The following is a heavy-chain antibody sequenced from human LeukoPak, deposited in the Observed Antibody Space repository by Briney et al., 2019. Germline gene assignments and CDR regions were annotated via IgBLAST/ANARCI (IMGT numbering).Heavy chain of an antibody. CDR1: GLTFSSQA. V-gene: IGHV3-23*01. CDR2: ISGGGGKT. J-gene: IGHJ4*02. Sequence: GGSLRLSCAASGLTFSSQAMSWVRQAPGKGLEWVSAISGGGGKTYYADSVKGRFTISRDNSKNTLYVQMNNLKVEDTAVYYCAKSAGYTSGSQHNFDYWGQGTLVTVSS. CDR3: AKSAGYTSGSQHNFDY. D-gene: IGHD3-22*01.